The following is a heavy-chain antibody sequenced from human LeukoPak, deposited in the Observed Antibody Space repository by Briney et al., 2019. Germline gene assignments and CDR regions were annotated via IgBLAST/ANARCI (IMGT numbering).Heavy chain of an antibody. J-gene: IGHJ5*02. CDR1: GLTFSDYY. CDR2: INIGGTNT. V-gene: IGHV3-11*01. CDR3: GTDGAGFDS. Sequence: GGSLRLSCAASGLTFSDYYMRWLRQAPGKGLEWLSYINIGGTNTHYADSVKGRFTISRDNAKKSLYLEMNNLRAEDTAVYYCGTDGAGFDSWGQGVLVTVSS.